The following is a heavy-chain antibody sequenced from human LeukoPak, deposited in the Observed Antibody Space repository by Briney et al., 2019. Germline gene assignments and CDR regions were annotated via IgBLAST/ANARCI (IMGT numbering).Heavy chain of an antibody. CDR2: SYRSGST. CDR1: GYSISSDYY. V-gene: IGHV4-38-2*01. Sequence: TSETLSLTCAVSGYSISSDYYWGWIRQPPGKGLEWIGNSYRSGSTDYNPSLKSRVTISVDTSKNQFSLKLSSATAADTAVYYCARVSTKVAVKYWGQGILVTIYS. J-gene: IGHJ4*02. CDR3: ARVSTKVAVKY. D-gene: IGHD4-11*01.